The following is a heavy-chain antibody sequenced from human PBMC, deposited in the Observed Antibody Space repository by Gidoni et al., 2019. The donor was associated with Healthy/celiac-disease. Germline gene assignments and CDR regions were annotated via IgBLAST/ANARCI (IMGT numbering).Heavy chain of an antibody. CDR1: GSSFTNYW. Sequence: EVQLVQSGAEVKKPGASLKISCKVSGSSFTNYWIGWVRQMPGKGLEWMGIIYPGDSDTRYSPSFQGQVTISADQSISTAYLQWSSLKASDTAMYYCARHGRYDSSDYYYKPRVDVIPFDYWGQGTLVTVSS. CDR2: IYPGDSDT. D-gene: IGHD3-22*01. CDR3: ARHGRYDSSDYYYKPRVDVIPFDY. V-gene: IGHV5-51*01. J-gene: IGHJ4*02.